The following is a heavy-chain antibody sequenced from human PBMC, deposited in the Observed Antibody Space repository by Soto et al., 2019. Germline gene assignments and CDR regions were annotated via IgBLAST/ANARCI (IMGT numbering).Heavy chain of an antibody. Sequence: ASVKVSCKASGYTFIRYAMNWVRQAPGQRLEWMGWINAGNSNTKYSQKFQGRVTITRDTSARTAYMELSSLRSEDTAVYYCASPYSSSWSRYYYYGMDVWGQGTTVTVSS. CDR2: INAGNSNT. CDR1: GYTFIRYA. V-gene: IGHV1-3*01. D-gene: IGHD6-13*01. J-gene: IGHJ6*02. CDR3: ASPYSSSWSRYYYYGMDV.